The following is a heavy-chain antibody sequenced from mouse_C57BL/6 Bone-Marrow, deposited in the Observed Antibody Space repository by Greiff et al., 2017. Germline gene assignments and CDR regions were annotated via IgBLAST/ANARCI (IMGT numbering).Heavy chain of an antibody. Sequence: VQLKQSGPELVKPGASVKISCKASGYSFTGYYMNWVKQSPEKSLEWIGEINPSTGGTTYNQKFKAKATLTVDKSSSTAYMQLKSLTSEDSAVYYCARYIPPYRGFAYWGQGTLVTVSA. CDR2: INPSTGGT. CDR3: ARYIPPYRGFAY. J-gene: IGHJ3*01. D-gene: IGHD2-14*01. CDR1: GYSFTGYY. V-gene: IGHV1-42*01.